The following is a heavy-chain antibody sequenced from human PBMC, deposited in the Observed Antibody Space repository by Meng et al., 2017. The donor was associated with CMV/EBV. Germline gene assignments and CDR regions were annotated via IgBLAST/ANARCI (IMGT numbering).Heavy chain of an antibody. CDR3: ARDRGYSSSWRRGYYGMDV. J-gene: IGHJ6*02. CDR1: GGSVSSGSYY. D-gene: IGHD6-13*01. V-gene: IGHV4-61*01. CDR2: IYYSGST. Sequence: SETLSLTCTVSGGSVSSGSYYWIWIRQPPGKGLEWIGYIYYSGSTNYNPSLKSRVTISVDTSKNQFSLKLSSVTAADTAVYYCARDRGYSSSWRRGYYGMDVWGQGTTVTVSS.